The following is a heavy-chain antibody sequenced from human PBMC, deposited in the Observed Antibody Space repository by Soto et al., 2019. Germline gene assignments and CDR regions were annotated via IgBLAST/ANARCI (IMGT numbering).Heavy chain of an antibody. Sequence: ASVKVSCKASGGTFSSYTINWVRQPPGQGLEWMGGIIPIFGTTNYAKKFQGRVTITAHESTSTAYMELSSLRSQDTAVYYCASYGSPGNNSVWYTFDPWGQGTMVTVSS. CDR3: ASYGSPGNNSVWYTFDP. J-gene: IGHJ5*02. V-gene: IGHV1-69*13. CDR1: GGTFSSYT. D-gene: IGHD6-19*01. CDR2: IIPIFGTT.